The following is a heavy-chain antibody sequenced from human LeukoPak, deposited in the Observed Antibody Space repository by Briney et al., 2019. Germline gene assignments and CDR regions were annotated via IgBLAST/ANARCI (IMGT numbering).Heavy chain of an antibody. CDR1: GYTFTSYG. CDR2: ISAYNGNT. CDR3: ARVLGRYCSGGSCYSGAGWFDP. J-gene: IGHJ5*02. V-gene: IGHV1-18*01. Sequence: ASVKVSCKASGYTFTSYGISWVRQAPGQGLEWMGWISAYNGNTNYAQKLQGRVTMTTDTSTSTAYTELRSLRSDDTAVYYCARVLGRYCSGGSCYSGAGWFDPWGQGTLVTVSS. D-gene: IGHD2-15*01.